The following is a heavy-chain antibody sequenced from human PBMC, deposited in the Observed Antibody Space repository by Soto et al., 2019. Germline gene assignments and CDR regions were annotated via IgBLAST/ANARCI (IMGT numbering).Heavy chain of an antibody. V-gene: IGHV1-69*18. Sequence: QMHLGQSGPEVRKPGPSVKVSCTASGGTFGDYGIDWVRQAPGHGLEWLGSILPVIRTPRNAQKFEGRVSLTVDEVTNTAFMELNRLRPEDTATYYGARDAGEGGMDVWGQGTTVIVSS. J-gene: IGHJ6*02. CDR2: ILPVIRTP. D-gene: IGHD3-10*01. CDR3: ARDAGEGGMDV. CDR1: GGTFGDYG.